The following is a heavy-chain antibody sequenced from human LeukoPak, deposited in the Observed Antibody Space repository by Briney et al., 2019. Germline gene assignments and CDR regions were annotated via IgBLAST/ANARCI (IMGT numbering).Heavy chain of an antibody. CDR1: GFTFSDYA. Sequence: GGSLRLSCAASGFTFSDYAMSWVRQAPGKGLEWVSAISGSGFSTYYADSVKGRFTFSRGNSKNTMYLQMNSLRAGDTAIYYCAKWGGYCNSTSCSLAYYFDYWGQGTLVTVSS. CDR3: AKWGGYCNSTSCSLAYYFDY. CDR2: ISGSGFST. J-gene: IGHJ4*02. V-gene: IGHV3-23*01. D-gene: IGHD2-2*01.